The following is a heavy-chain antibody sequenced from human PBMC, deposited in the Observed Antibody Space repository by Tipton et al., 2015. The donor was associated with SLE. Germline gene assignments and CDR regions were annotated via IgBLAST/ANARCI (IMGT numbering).Heavy chain of an antibody. V-gene: IGHV4-4*02. CDR2: IYHSESP. J-gene: IGHJ4*02. D-gene: IGHD2-15*01. CDR1: GGSIISSSW. Sequence: TLSLTCAVSGGSIISSSWWSWVRQPPGKGLEWIGDIYHSESPNYNPSLKSRVTISIDKSKNQFSLKLNSVTAVDTAIYYCARSLGAGFCSGGNCFEPLDYWGQGILVTVSS. CDR3: ARSLGAGFCSGGNCFEPLDY.